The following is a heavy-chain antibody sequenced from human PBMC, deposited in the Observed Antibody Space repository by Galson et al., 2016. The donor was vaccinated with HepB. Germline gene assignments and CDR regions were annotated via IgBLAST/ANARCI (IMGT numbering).Heavy chain of an antibody. CDR1: GCTFTGYY. J-gene: IGHJ4*02. CDR3: AVVLNKSMGDY. Sequence: SVKVSCKASGCTFTGYYIDWVRQAPGQGLEWMGRINPNSGGTKYVQKFQGRVTMTRDTSISTAYMELRRLRSDDTAVYYCAVVLNKSMGDYWGQGTLVTVSS. V-gene: IGHV1-2*06. CDR2: INPNSGGT. D-gene: IGHD1/OR15-1a*01.